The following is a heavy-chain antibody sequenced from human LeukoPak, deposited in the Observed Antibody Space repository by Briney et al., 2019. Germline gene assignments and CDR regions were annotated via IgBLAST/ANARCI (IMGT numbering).Heavy chain of an antibody. V-gene: IGHV4-59*12. Sequence: SETLSLTCTVSGGSISSYYWSWIRQPPGEGLEWIGYIYYSGSTNYNPSLKSRVTISVDTSKNQFSLKLSSVTAADTAVYYCAREGYYDSSGYNVPSFDYWGQGTLVTVSS. CDR2: IYYSGST. CDR3: AREGYYDSSGYNVPSFDY. D-gene: IGHD3-22*01. CDR1: GGSISSYY. J-gene: IGHJ4*02.